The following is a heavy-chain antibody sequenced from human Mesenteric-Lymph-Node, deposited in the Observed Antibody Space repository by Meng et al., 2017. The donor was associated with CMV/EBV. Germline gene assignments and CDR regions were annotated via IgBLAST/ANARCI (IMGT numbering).Heavy chain of an antibody. CDR1: GFTFNTYS. J-gene: IGHJ4*02. D-gene: IGHD2-2*01. V-gene: IGHV3-23*01. CDR2: ISSSGGST. CDR3: VKDLSDIVLVPAALGRRRALGSHFDY. Sequence: GGSLRLSCAASGFTFNTYSMNWVRQAPGKGLEWVSAISSSGGSTYYADSVKGRFTISRDNSKNTLYLQMNSLRAEDTAVYYCVKDLSDIVLVPAALGRRRALGSHFDYWGQGTLVTVSS.